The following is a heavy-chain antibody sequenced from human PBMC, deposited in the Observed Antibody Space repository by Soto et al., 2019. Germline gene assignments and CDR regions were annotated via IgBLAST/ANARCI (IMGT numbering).Heavy chain of an antibody. CDR2: ISGSGGST. D-gene: IGHD3-10*01. V-gene: IGHV3-23*01. Sequence: EVQLLESGGGVVQPGGSLRLSCAASGFTFSSYAMSWVRQAPGKGLEWVSAISGSGGSTYYADSVKGRFTISRDNSKNTLYLQMNSLRAEDTAVYYCAKDRPVYYYGSRRGLYFQHLGQGTLVTVSS. CDR1: GFTFSSYA. J-gene: IGHJ1*01. CDR3: AKDRPVYYYGSRRGLYFQH.